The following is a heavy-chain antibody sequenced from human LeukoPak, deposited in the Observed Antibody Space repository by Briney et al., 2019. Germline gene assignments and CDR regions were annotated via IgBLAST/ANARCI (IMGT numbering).Heavy chain of an antibody. CDR3: ATPDRGYGGIFDY. V-gene: IGHV3-23*01. J-gene: IGHJ4*02. D-gene: IGHD4-23*01. Sequence: GGSLRLSCAASGFTFSNYAMSWVRQAPGKGLEWVSVISGTGDITYYADSVKGRFTTSRDNSKNTLYLQMNSLRAEDTAVYYCATPDRGYGGIFDYWGQGTLVTVSS. CDR1: GFTFSNYA. CDR2: ISGTGDIT.